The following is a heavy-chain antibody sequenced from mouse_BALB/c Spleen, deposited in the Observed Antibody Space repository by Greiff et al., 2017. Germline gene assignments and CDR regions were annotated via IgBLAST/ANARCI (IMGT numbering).Heavy chain of an antibody. J-gene: IGHJ1*01. CDR3: ARSRSPDGYCDWYFDV. Sequence: VQLKQSGAELVKPGASVKLSCTASGFNIKDTYMHWVKQRPEQGLEWIGRIDPANGNTKNDPKFQGKATITADTSSNTAYLQLSSLTSEDTAVYDCARSRSPDGYCDWYFDVWGAGTTVTVSS. CDR2: IDPANGNT. V-gene: IGHV14-3*02. CDR1: GFNIKDTY. D-gene: IGHD2-3*01.